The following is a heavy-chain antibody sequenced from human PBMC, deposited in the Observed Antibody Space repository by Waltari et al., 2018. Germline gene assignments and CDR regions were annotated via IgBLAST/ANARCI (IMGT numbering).Heavy chain of an antibody. D-gene: IGHD6-13*01. CDR3: ARDIAAAGGAGDY. V-gene: IGHV4-39*07. J-gene: IGHJ4*02. CDR1: GGSISSSSYY. Sequence: QLQLQESGPGLVKPSETLSLTCTVSGGSISSSSYYWGWIRQPPGKGLEWIGSIYYSGSTYYNPSLKSRVTIAVDTSKNQFSLKLSSVTAADTAVYYCARDIAAAGGAGDYWGQGTLVTVSS. CDR2: IYYSGST.